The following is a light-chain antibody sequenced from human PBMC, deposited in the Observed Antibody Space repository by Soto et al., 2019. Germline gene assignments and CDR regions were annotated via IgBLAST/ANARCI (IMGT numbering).Light chain of an antibody. CDR1: QSVSSY. CDR2: DAS. V-gene: IGKV3-11*01. J-gene: IGKJ5*01. Sequence: EIVFTHSPATLSFSPVERATLSFRASQSVSSYLAWYQQKPGQAPRLLIYDASNRATGIPARFSGSGSGTDFTLTISSLETEDFAVYYCQQSSNSITFGQGTRLEI. CDR3: QQSSNSIT.